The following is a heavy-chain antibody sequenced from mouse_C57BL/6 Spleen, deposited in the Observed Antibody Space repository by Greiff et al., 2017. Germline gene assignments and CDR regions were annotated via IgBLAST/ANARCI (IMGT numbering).Heavy chain of an antibody. CDR1: GYTFTDYN. CDR2: INPNNGGT. Sequence: EVQLQQSGPELVKPGASVKIPCKASGYTFTDYNMDWVKQSHGKSLEWIGDINPNNGGTIYNQKFKGKATLTVDKSSSTAYMELRSLTSEDTAVYYCARGWLLRDWYFDVWGTGTTVTVSS. V-gene: IGHV1-18*01. J-gene: IGHJ1*03. D-gene: IGHD2-3*01. CDR3: ARGWLLRDWYFDV.